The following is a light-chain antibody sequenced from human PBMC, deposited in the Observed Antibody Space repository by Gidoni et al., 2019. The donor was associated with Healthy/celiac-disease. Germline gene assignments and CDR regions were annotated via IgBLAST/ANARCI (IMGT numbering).Light chain of an antibody. V-gene: IGKV4-1*01. Sequence: EIVMTQSPDSLAVSLGERATINCKSSQSVLYSSNNKNYLAWYQQKPGQPPKLLIYWASTRESGVPDRFSGGGSGTDFTLTISSLQAEDVAVYYCQQYYRTPPYTFGQGTKLEIK. CDR1: QSVLYSSNNKNY. CDR3: QQYYRTPPYT. J-gene: IGKJ2*01. CDR2: WAS.